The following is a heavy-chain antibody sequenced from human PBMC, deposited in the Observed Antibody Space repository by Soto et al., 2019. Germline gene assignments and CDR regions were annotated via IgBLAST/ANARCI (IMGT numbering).Heavy chain of an antibody. CDR1: GGSISSGGYY. J-gene: IGHJ4*02. CDR3: ARVRGNAGGNYYFDY. CDR2: IYYSGST. V-gene: IGHV4-31*03. Sequence: SETLSLTCTVSGGSISSGGYYWSWIRRHPGKGLEWIGYIYYSGSTYYNPSLKSRVTLSVDTSKNHFSLELSSVTAADTAVYYCARVRGNAGGNYYFDYWGQGTLVTVSS. D-gene: IGHD3-16*01.